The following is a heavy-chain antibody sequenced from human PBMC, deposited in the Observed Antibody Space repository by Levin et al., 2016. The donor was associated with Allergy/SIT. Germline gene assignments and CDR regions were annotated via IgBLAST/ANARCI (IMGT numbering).Heavy chain of an antibody. J-gene: IGHJ4*02. D-gene: IGHD2-2*01. CDR2: IYDSGST. Sequence: WIRQPPGKGLEWIGYIYDSGSTNYNPSLKSRVTISGDTSKNQFSLKLSSVTAADTAVYYCARASYCSSTSCPPDYWGQGTLVTVSS. CDR3: ARASYCSSTSCPPDY. V-gene: IGHV4-59*01.